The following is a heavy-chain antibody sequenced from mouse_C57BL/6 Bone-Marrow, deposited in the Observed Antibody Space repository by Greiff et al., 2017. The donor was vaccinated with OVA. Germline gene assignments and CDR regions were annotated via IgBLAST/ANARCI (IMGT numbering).Heavy chain of an antibody. CDR1: GYTFTSYW. Sequence: VQLQQPGAELVRPGSSVKLSCKASGYTFTSYWMDWVKQRPGQGLEWIGNIYPSDSETHYNQKFKDKATLTVDKSSSTAYMQLSSLTSEDSAVEYCARSGGYYDAMDYWGQGTSVTVSS. CDR3: ARSGGYYDAMDY. D-gene: IGHD2-2*01. J-gene: IGHJ4*01. CDR2: IYPSDSET. V-gene: IGHV1-61*01.